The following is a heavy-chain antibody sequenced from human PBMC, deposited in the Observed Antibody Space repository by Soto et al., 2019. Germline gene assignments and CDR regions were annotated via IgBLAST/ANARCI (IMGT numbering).Heavy chain of an antibody. V-gene: IGHV4-59*08. D-gene: IGHD2-2*01. CDR3: ARIVPAAEFWGMDV. J-gene: IGHJ6*03. Sequence: SETLSLTCTVSGGSISSYYWSWIRQPPGKGLEWIGYIYYSGSTNYNPSLKSRGTISVDTSKNQFSLKLSSVTAADTAVYYCARIVPAAEFWGMDVWGKGTTVTVSS. CDR2: IYYSGST. CDR1: GGSISSYY.